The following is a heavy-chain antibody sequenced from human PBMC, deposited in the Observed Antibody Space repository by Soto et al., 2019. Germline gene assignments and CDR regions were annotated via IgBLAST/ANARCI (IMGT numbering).Heavy chain of an antibody. CDR2: ISGSGGST. D-gene: IGHD3-3*01. CDR1: GFTFSSYA. J-gene: IGHJ4*02. Sequence: GGSLRLSCAASGFTFSSYAMSWVRQAPGKGLEWVSAISGSGGSTYYADSVKGRFTISRDNSKNPLYLQMNSLRAEDTAVYYCAKSGGDYDFWSGSDHYFDYWGQGTLVTVSS. CDR3: AKSGGDYDFWSGSDHYFDY. V-gene: IGHV3-23*01.